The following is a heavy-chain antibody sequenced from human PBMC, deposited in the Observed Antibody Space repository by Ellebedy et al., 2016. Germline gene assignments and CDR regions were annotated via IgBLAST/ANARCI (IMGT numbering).Heavy chain of an antibody. V-gene: IGHV3-7*01. Sequence: GESLKISXAASGFAFNTYWISWVRQAPGKGLEWVGNIKQDGSEIYYVDSVKGRFTISRDNAKNSLFLQMNSLRAEDTAVYYCARSPYDTLTGFYIGWYFDYWGQGTLVTVSS. CDR2: IKQDGSEI. J-gene: IGHJ4*02. CDR1: GFAFNTYW. CDR3: ARSPYDTLTGFYIGWYFDY. D-gene: IGHD3-9*01.